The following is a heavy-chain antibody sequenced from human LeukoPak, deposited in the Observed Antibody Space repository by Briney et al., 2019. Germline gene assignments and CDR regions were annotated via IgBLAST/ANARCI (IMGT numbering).Heavy chain of an antibody. CDR2: IYHSGST. D-gene: IGHD5-12*01. V-gene: IGHV4-4*02. J-gene: IGHJ3*02. CDR1: GGSISSSNW. CDR3: ASSGYDPQAPADAFDI. Sequence: PSGTLSLTCAVSGGSISSSNWWSWVRQPPGKGLEWIGEIYHSGSTNYNPSLKSRVTISVDKSKNQFSLKLSSVTAADTAVYYCASSGYDPQAPADAFDIWGQGTMVTVSS.